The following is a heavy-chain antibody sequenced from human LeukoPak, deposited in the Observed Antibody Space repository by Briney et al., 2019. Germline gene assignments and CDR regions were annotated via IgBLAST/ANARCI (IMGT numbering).Heavy chain of an antibody. CDR1: GGSISSSSYY. Sequence: SETLSLTCTVSGGSISSSSYYWGWIRQPPGKGLEWIGSMYYSGSTYYNPSLKSRVTISVDTSKNQFSLKLSSVTAADTAVYYCARWAKGQVFYYYYMDVWGKGTTVTVSS. CDR2: MYYSGST. J-gene: IGHJ6*03. D-gene: IGHD1-14*01. V-gene: IGHV4-39*07. CDR3: ARWAKGQVFYYYYMDV.